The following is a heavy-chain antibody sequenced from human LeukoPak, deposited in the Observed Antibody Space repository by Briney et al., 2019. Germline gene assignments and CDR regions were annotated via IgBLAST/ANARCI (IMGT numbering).Heavy chain of an antibody. V-gene: IGHV4-59*01. D-gene: IGHD6-13*01. CDR2: IYYSGST. Sequence: NPSETLSLTCTVSGGSISSYYWSWIRQPPGKGLEWIGYIYYSGSTNYNPSLKSRVTISVDTSKNQFSLKLSSVTAADTALYYCARAAGPPGGVAAAGTAYYYYYGMDVWGQGTTVTVSS. CDR1: GGSISSYY. J-gene: IGHJ6*02. CDR3: ARAAGPPGGVAAAGTAYYYYYGMDV.